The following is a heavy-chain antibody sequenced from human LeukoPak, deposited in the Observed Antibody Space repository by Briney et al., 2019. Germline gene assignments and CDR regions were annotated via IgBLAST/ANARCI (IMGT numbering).Heavy chain of an antibody. D-gene: IGHD4-17*01. CDR1: GDSVSINSAA. V-gene: IGHV6-1*01. Sequence: SQTLSLTCAISGDSVSINSAAWNWIRQSPSRGLEWLGRTYQRSKWYNDYAVSVKSRITINPDISKNQFSLQLNSVTPEDTALYYCTTEVPNGDLRFDYWGQGTLVTVSS. CDR2: TYQRSKWYN. CDR3: TTEVPNGDLRFDY. J-gene: IGHJ4*02.